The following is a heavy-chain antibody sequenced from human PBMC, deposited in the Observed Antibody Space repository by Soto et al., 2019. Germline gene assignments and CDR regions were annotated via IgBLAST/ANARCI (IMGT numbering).Heavy chain of an antibody. V-gene: IGHV1-18*01. D-gene: IGHD3-3*01. J-gene: IGHJ5*02. CDR3: ARGEWSRWTNWFDP. Sequence: GASVKVSCKASGYTFTSCGISWVRQAPGQGLEWMGWISAYNGNTNYAQKLQGRVTMTTDTSTSTAYMELRSLRSDDTAVYYCARGEWSRWTNWFDPWGQGTLVTAPQ. CDR1: GYTFTSCG. CDR2: ISAYNGNT.